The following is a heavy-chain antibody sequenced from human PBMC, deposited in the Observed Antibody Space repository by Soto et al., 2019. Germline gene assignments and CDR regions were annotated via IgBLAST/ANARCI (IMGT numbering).Heavy chain of an antibody. D-gene: IGHD3-10*01. Sequence: GGALRLSCAASGFMFSNFAMYGVRRAPGKGLEWVSSIRQSGDRASYADSARGRFTISRDNSKNTLYLQMNGLRLDDTAVYYCVTAVRTRIDTWGPGTLVTVSA. CDR3: VTAVRTRIDT. CDR1: GFMFSNFA. J-gene: IGHJ5*02. V-gene: IGHV3-23*01. CDR2: IRQSGDRA.